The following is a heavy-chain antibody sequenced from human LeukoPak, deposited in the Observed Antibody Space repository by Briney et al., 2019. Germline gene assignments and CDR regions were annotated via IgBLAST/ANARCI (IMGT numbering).Heavy chain of an antibody. CDR2: LSYTGKT. V-gene: IGHV4-59*01. CDR3: SEGYFEPFDH. Sequence: PSEPLSLTCVVSGASITTSHWNWIRQVPGKGLEWIGCLSYTGKTDYNPSLTSRVTTSLDASKNQVFLKLTSLTAADTAGYYCSEGYFEPFDHWGQGSLVTVSS. J-gene: IGHJ4*02. CDR1: GASITTSH. D-gene: IGHD2/OR15-2a*01.